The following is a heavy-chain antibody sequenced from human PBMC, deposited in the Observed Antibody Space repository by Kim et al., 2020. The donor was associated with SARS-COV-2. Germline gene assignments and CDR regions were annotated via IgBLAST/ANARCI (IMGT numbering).Heavy chain of an antibody. V-gene: IGHV1-69*04. CDR3: AREGYSSGEGDYYYGMDV. CDR2: IIPILGIA. J-gene: IGHJ6*02. Sequence: SVKVSCKASGGTFSIYAISWVRQAPGQGLEWMGRIIPILGIANYAQKFQGRVTITADKSTSTAYMELSSLRSEDTAVYYCAREGYSSGEGDYYYGMDVWGQGTTVTVSS. CDR1: GGTFSIYA. D-gene: IGHD6-19*01.